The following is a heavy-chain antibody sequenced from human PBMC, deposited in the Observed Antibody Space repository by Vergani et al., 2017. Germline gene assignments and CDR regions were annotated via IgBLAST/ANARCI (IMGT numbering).Heavy chain of an antibody. D-gene: IGHD2-2*02. J-gene: IGHJ4*02. V-gene: IGHV3-23*01. CDR1: GFSFPGYA. Sequence: EVQLLESGGGLVQPGGSLRLSCEASGFSFPGYAMSWVRQAPGKGLEWVSSVSGSSATPYYADSVKGRFIISRDNSKNTLHLQMNSLRAEDTAVYYCAKDRYCSSTSGYTPEGEGYWGQGTLVTVSS. CDR2: VSGSSATP. CDR3: AKDRYCSSTSGYTPEGEGY.